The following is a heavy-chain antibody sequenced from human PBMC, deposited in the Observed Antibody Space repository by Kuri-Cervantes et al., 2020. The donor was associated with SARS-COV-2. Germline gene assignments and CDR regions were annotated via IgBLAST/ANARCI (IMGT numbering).Heavy chain of an antibody. D-gene: IGHD2-2*01. CDR2: ISSSGSTI. CDR1: GFTFSSYA. CDR3: ARGRRVVPAAMHYYYYMDV. Sequence: GESLKISCAASGFTFSSYAMSWIRQAPGKGLEWVSYISSSGSTIYYADSVKGRFTISRDNAKNSLYLQMNSLRAEDTAVYYCARGRRVVPAAMHYYYYMDVWGKGTTVTVSS. V-gene: IGHV3-11*04. J-gene: IGHJ6*03.